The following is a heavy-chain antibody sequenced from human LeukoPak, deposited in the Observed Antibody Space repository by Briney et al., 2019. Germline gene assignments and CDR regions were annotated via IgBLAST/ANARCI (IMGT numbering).Heavy chain of an antibody. CDR2: INAAGDDM. Sequence: GGSLRLSCVASGFTFPTYSMAWVRQAPGKGLDWVPSINAAGDDMYYADSVKGRLSISRDNLKNTLYLQMHSLRAEDRAIYYCAKGIFGVIHNGIDVWGQGTAVTVSS. J-gene: IGHJ6*02. CDR1: GFTFPTYS. CDR3: AKGIFGVIHNGIDV. V-gene: IGHV3-23*01. D-gene: IGHD3-3*01.